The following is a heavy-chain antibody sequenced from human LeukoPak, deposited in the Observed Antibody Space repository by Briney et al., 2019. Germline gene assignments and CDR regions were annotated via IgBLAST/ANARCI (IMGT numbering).Heavy chain of an antibody. D-gene: IGHD5-18*01. CDR2: IRYDGSNK. V-gene: IGHV3-30*02. CDR3: AKDIGGDTAMVAXDY. CDR1: GFTFSSYG. Sequence: PGGSLRLSCAASGFTFSSYGMHWVRQAPGKGLEWVAFIRYDGSNKYYADSVKGRFTISRDNSKNTLYLQMNSLRAEETAVYYCAKDIGGDTAMVAXDYWGQGTXXTVSX. J-gene: IGHJ4*02.